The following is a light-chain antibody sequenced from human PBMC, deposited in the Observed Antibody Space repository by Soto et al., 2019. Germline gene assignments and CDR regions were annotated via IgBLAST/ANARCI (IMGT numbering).Light chain of an antibody. CDR3: SSYAGSNNYVL. CDR1: SSDVGGYNY. J-gene: IGLJ2*01. Sequence: QSVLTQPPSASGSPGQSVTISCTGTSSDVGGYNYVSWYQQHPGKAPKLMIYEVNKRPSGVPDRFSGSKSGNTASLTVSGLQAEDEADYYCSSYAGSNNYVLFGGGTKVTVL. CDR2: EVN. V-gene: IGLV2-8*01.